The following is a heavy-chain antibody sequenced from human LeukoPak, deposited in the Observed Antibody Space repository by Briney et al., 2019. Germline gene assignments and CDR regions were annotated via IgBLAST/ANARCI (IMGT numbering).Heavy chain of an antibody. Sequence: SETLSLTCTVSGGSISSSSYYWGWIRQPPGKGLEWIGSIYYSGSTYYNPSLKSRVTISVDTSKNQFSLKLSSVTAADTAVYYCARFGGDSRSSWFDPWGQGTLVTVSS. CDR2: IYYSGST. D-gene: IGHD2-21*02. CDR1: GGSISSSSYY. V-gene: IGHV4-39*07. CDR3: ARFGGDSRSSWFDP. J-gene: IGHJ5*02.